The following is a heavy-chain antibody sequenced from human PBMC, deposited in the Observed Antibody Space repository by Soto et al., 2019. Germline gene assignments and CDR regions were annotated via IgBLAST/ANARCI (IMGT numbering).Heavy chain of an antibody. D-gene: IGHD3-10*01. CDR3: ARGTRVGGFGELQY. Sequence: GGSLRLSCAASGFTFSTYWMHWVRQVPGKGLMWVSRIIGDGSNTNYADSVKGRFTISRDNAKNTLYLQMNSLTDEDTAVYYCARGTRVGGFGELQYWGQGILVTSPQ. J-gene: IGHJ4*02. CDR1: GFTFSTYW. V-gene: IGHV3-74*01. CDR2: IIGDGSNT.